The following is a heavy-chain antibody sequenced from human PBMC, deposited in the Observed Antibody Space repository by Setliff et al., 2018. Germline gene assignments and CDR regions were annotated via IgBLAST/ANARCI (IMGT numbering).Heavy chain of an antibody. Sequence: GASVKVSCKASGYTFTSPYMHWVRQAPGLGLEWMGTINPSSGRTSYAQKFQGRVTMTRDTSTSTVYMDMSSLRSEDTAVYYCARDVFPYHYEGAFDIWGKGTMVTVSS. CDR2: INPSSGRT. J-gene: IGHJ3*02. CDR3: ARDVFPYHYEGAFDI. CDR1: GYTFTSPY. D-gene: IGHD3-22*01. V-gene: IGHV1-46*01.